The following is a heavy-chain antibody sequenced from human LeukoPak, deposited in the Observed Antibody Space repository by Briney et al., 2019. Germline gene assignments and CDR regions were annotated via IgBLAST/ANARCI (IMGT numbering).Heavy chain of an antibody. CDR3: ARGGTSYSGKLDY. D-gene: IGHD1-26*01. J-gene: IGHJ4*02. CDR1: GFTFSSYW. CDR2: IKSDGSIT. Sequence: QTGGSLRLSCAASGFTFSSYWTHWVRQAPGKGLVWVSRIKSDGSITTYADSVKGRFTISRDNAKNTLYLQMNSLRAEDTAVYYCARGGTSYSGKLDYWGLGTLVTVSS. V-gene: IGHV3-74*01.